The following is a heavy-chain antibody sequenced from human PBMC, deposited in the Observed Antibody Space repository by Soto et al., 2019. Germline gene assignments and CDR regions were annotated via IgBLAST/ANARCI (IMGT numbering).Heavy chain of an antibody. J-gene: IGHJ2*01. CDR2: IYFSGST. Sequence: SETLSLTCTVSGGSIRSSTSYWSWIRHHPGKGLEWIGFIYFSGSTFYHPSLKSRVTISVDPSRNQFSLKLTSVTAADTAVYYCAREIRNQSGASHHWYFDLWGRGTQVTVSS. CDR3: AREIRNQSGASHHWYFDL. CDR1: GGSIRSSTSY. V-gene: IGHV4-31*03. D-gene: IGHD1-1*01.